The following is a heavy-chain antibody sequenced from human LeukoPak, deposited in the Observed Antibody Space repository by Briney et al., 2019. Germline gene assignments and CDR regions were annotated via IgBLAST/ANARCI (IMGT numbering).Heavy chain of an antibody. CDR2: INHSGST. CDR3: ARGPWFDP. V-gene: IGHV4-34*01. CDR1: GGSFSGYY. Sequence: SETQSLTCAVYGGSFSGYYWSWIRQPPGKGLEWIGEINHSGSTNYNPSLKSRVTISVDTSKNQFSLKLSSVTAADTAVYYCARGPWFDPWGQGTLVTVSS. J-gene: IGHJ5*02.